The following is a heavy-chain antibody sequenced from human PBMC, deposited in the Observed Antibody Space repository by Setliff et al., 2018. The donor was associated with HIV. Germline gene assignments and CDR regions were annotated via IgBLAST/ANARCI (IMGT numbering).Heavy chain of an antibody. J-gene: IGHJ4*02. V-gene: IGHV4-39*01. CDR1: GGSISSNNYY. CDR2: IYYSGNA. CDR3: ARHNDVDIVASFDY. Sequence: PSETLSLTCTVSGGSISSNNYYWGWIRQSPGKGLEWFGSIYYSGNAYYNPSLKSRVTISLDTSKNQFSLKLSSVTAADTAVYYCARHNDVDIVASFDYWGQGTLVTVSS. D-gene: IGHD5-12*01.